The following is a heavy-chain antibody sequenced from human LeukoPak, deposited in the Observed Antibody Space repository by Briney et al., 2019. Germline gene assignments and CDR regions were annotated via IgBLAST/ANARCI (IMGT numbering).Heavy chain of an antibody. Sequence: SETLSLTCAVYGGSFSGYYWSWIRQPPGKGLEWIGEINHSGSTNYNPSLKSRVTISVDTSKNQFSLKLSSVTAADTAVYYCARGVGHYDYVWGSCRYRYYMDVWGKGTTVTVSS. CDR3: ARGVGHYDYVWGSCRYRYYMDV. CDR2: INHSGST. CDR1: GGSFSGYY. J-gene: IGHJ6*03. D-gene: IGHD3-16*02. V-gene: IGHV4-34*01.